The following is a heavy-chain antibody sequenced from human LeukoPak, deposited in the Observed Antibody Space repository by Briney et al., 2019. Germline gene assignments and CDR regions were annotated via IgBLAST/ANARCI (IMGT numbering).Heavy chain of an antibody. V-gene: IGHV1-46*01. CDR1: GYTFTTYY. CDR2: INPTGGST. D-gene: IGHD6-13*01. J-gene: IGHJ4*02. Sequence: GASVKVSCKASGYTFTTYYIHWVRQAPGQGLEWMGIINPTGGSTTYAQTFQGRVTTTRDTSTSTVFMEVNSLRSEDTAVYYCALYSSTWYWGQGTLVTVSS. CDR3: ALYSSTWY.